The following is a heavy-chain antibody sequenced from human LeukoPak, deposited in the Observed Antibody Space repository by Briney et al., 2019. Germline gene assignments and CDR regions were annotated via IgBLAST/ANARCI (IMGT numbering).Heavy chain of an antibody. J-gene: IGHJ4*02. D-gene: IGHD3-9*01. CDR1: GYTFTGYY. V-gene: IGHV1-2*06. Sequence: GASVKVSCKASGYTFTGYYMHWVRQAPGQGLEWMGRINPNSGNTNYAQKLQGRVTMTTDTSTSTAYMELRSLRSDDTAVYYCASGYYDILTGYDWFDYWGQGTLVTVSS. CDR3: ASGYYDILTGYDWFDY. CDR2: INPNSGNT.